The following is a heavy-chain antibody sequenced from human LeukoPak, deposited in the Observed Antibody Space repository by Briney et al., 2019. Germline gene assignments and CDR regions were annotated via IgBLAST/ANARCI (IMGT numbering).Heavy chain of an antibody. D-gene: IGHD6-19*01. CDR2: ISGSGGST. J-gene: IGHJ6*02. V-gene: IGHV3-23*01. CDR1: GFTFSSYA. CDR3: AKSGSSGWYYYYGMDV. Sequence: PGGSLRLSCAASGFTFSSYAMSWVRQAPGEGLEWVSAISGSGGSTYYADSVKGRFTISRDNAKNSLYLQMNSLRAEDTAVYYCAKSGSSGWYYYYGMDVWGQGTTVTVSS.